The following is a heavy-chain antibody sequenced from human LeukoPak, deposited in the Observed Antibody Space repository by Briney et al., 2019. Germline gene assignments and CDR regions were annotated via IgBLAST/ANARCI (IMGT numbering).Heavy chain of an antibody. D-gene: IGHD4-17*01. CDR2: IIPIFGTA. CDR1: GGTFSSYA. Sequence: SVKVSCKASGGTFSSYAISWVRQAPGQGLEWMGGIIPIFGTANYAQKFQGRVTITADESTSTAYMELSSLRSEDTAVYYCARDRPTGYDFDYWGQRTLVTVSS. V-gene: IGHV1-69*13. CDR3: ARDRPTGYDFDY. J-gene: IGHJ4*02.